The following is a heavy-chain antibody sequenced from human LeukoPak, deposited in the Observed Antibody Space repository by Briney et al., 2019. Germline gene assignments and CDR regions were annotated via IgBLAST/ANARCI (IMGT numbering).Heavy chain of an antibody. CDR2: INPNSGGT. V-gene: IGHV1-2*02. CDR3: AKDRLSGSYYDGASDI. D-gene: IGHD1-26*01. J-gene: IGHJ3*02. CDR1: GYTFTSYD. Sequence: GASVKVSCKASGYTFTSYDINWVRQAPGQGLEWMGWINPNSGGTNYAQKFQGRVTMTRDTSISTAYMELSSLRAEDTAVYYCAKDRLSGSYYDGASDIWGQGTMVTVSS.